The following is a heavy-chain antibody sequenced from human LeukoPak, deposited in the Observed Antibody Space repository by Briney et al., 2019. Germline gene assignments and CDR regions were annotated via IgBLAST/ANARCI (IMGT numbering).Heavy chain of an antibody. Sequence: GGTLRLSCAGSGFTFSSYAMSWVRQAPGKGLEWVSAISGSGGSTYYADSVKGRFTISRDNSKNTLYLQMNSLRAEDTAVYYCAKDMADSSSWDYWGQGTLVTVSS. CDR2: ISGSGGST. CDR3: AKDMADSSSWDY. D-gene: IGHD6-13*01. V-gene: IGHV3-23*01. J-gene: IGHJ4*02. CDR1: GFTFSSYA.